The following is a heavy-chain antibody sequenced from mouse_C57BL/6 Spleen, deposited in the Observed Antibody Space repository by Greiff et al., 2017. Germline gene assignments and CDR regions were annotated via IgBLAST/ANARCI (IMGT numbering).Heavy chain of an antibody. D-gene: IGHD4-1*01. V-gene: IGHV1-20*01. CDR3: ARWDNYVDY. J-gene: IGHJ2*01. CDR1: GYSFTGYF. CDR2: INPYNGDT. Sequence: VQLMESGPELVKPGDSVKISCKASGYSFTGYFMNWVMQSPGKSLEWIGRINPYNGDTFYNQKFKGKATLTVDKSSSTAHMQLRSLTSADSAVYYYARWDNYVDYWGQGTTLTVSS.